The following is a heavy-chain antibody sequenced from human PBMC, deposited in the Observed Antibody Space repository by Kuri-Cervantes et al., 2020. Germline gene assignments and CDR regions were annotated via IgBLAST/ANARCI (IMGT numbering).Heavy chain of an antibody. CDR2: ISWDGGST. D-gene: IGHD3-22*01. CDR1: GFTFDDYA. V-gene: IGHV3-43D*03. J-gene: IGHJ6*02. CDR3: AKGDYDSSGYYYMYYGMDV. Sequence: ESLKISCAASGFTFDDYAMHWVRQAPGKGLEWVSLISWDGGSTYYADSVKGRFTISRDNSKNSLYLQMNSLRAEDTALYYCAKGDYDSSGYYYMYYGMDVWGQGTTVTVSS.